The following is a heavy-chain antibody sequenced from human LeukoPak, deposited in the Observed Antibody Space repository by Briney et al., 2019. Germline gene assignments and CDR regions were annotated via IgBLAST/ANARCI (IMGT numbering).Heavy chain of an antibody. CDR1: GYTFTGYY. CDR3: ERGGGSYSTHFDY. V-gene: IGHV1-2*02. J-gene: IGHJ4*02. Sequence: ASVKVSCKASGYTFTGYYMHWVRQAPGQGLEWMGWINPNSGGTNYAQKFQGRVTRTRDTSISTAYMELSRLRSDDTAVYYCERGGGSYSTHFDYWGQGTLVTVSS. D-gene: IGHD1-26*01. CDR2: INPNSGGT.